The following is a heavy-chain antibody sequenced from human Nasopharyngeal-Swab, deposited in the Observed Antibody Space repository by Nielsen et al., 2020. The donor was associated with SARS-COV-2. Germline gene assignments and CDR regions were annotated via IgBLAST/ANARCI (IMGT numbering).Heavy chain of an antibody. CDR2: ISAYNGNT. CDR3: ARELDRTVSGYYYAYYYYGMDV. CDR1: GYTFTSDG. V-gene: IGHV1-18*01. Sequence: ASVKVSCKASGYTFTSDGISWVRQAPGQGLEWMGWISAYNGNTNYAQKLQGRVTMTTDTSTSTAYMELRSLRSDDTAVYYCARELDRTVSGYYYAYYYYGMDVWGQGTTVTVSS. J-gene: IGHJ6*02. D-gene: IGHD3-22*01.